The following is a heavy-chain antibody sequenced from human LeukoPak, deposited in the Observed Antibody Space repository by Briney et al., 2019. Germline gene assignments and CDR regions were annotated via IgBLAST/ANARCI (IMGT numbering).Heavy chain of an antibody. CDR2: ISYDGSNK. V-gene: IGHV3-30*18. D-gene: IGHD3-22*01. Sequence: PGGSLRLSCAASGFTFSSCGMHWVRQAPGKGLEWVAVISYDGSNKYYADSVKGRFTISRDNSKNTLYLQMNSLRAEDTAVYYCAKIGYDSSGYYYDAFDIWGQGTMVTVSS. CDR3: AKIGYDSSGYYYDAFDI. CDR1: GFTFSSCG. J-gene: IGHJ3*02.